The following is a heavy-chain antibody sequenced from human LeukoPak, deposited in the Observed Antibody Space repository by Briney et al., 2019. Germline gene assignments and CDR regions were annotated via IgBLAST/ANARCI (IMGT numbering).Heavy chain of an antibody. CDR1: GFTFSSYA. CDR2: ISGSGGST. Sequence: GGSLRLSCAASGFTFSSYAMSWVRQAPGKGLEWVSAISGSGGSTYYADSVKGRFTISRDNSKNTLYPQMNSLRAEDTAVYYCAKVGEDYQLLYYFDYWGQGTLVTVSS. V-gene: IGHV3-23*01. CDR3: AKVGEDYQLLYYFDY. D-gene: IGHD2-2*01. J-gene: IGHJ4*02.